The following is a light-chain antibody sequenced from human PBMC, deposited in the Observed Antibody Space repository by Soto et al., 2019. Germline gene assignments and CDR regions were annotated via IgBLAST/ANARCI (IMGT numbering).Light chain of an antibody. CDR1: QSVSSNY. CDR3: QQYTSSPPT. Sequence: EIVLTQSPSTLSLSPGERATLSCRASQSVSSNYLAWYQQKPGQAPRLLIYAASSRATGIPDKFSGSGSGTDFNLTVSGLEPEDFAVFYCQQYTSSPPTFVQGTKLDI. CDR2: AAS. V-gene: IGKV3-20*01. J-gene: IGKJ2*01.